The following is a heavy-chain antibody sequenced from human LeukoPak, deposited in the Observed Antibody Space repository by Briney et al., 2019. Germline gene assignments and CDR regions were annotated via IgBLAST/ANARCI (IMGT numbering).Heavy chain of an antibody. CDR1: GFTFSSYA. Sequence: PGGSLRLSCAASGFTFSSYAMSWVRQAPGKGLEWVSAISGSGGSTYYADSVKGRFTISRDNSKNTLYLQMNSLRAEDTAVYYCAKRYYDSSGIEDFDYWGQGTLVTVSS. CDR2: ISGSGGST. V-gene: IGHV3-23*01. J-gene: IGHJ4*02. D-gene: IGHD3-22*01. CDR3: AKRYYDSSGIEDFDY.